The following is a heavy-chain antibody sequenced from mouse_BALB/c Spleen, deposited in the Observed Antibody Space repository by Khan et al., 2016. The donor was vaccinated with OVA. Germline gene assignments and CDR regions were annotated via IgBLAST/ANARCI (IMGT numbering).Heavy chain of an antibody. D-gene: IGHD2-1*01. Sequence: EVELVESGGGLVKPGGSLKLSCAASGFSFSTYTMSWVRQSPEKRLEWVATISSGSTYTYYPDRLRGRFTISRDNAKNTLNLQMSSRRSEDTATYYCTRYGNYADGDFDVWGAGTTVTVSS. CDR1: GFSFSTYT. CDR2: ISSGSTYT. V-gene: IGHV5-6-4*02. J-gene: IGHJ1*01. CDR3: TRYGNYADGDFDV.